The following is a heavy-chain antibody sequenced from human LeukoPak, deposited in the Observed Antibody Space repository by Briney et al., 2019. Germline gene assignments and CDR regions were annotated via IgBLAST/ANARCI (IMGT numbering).Heavy chain of an antibody. Sequence: PSETLSLTCAVYGGSFSGYYWSWIRQPPGKGLEWIGEINHSGSTNYNPSLKSRVTISVDTSKNQFSLKLSSVTAADTAVYYCARGASYSGSWLRAEYFQHWGQGTLVTVSS. V-gene: IGHV4-34*01. CDR3: ARGASYSGSWLRAEYFQH. J-gene: IGHJ1*01. D-gene: IGHD6-13*01. CDR1: GGSFSGYY. CDR2: INHSGST.